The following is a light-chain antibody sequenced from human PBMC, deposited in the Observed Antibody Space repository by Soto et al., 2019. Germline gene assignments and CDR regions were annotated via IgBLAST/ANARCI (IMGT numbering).Light chain of an antibody. CDR2: WAS. V-gene: IGKV4-1*01. CDR3: QQYYSSPLT. J-gene: IGKJ4*01. Sequence: DIVMTQSPDSLAVSLGERATINCKSSQSVLCSSNNKNYLAWYQQKPGQPPKLLIYWASTREFGVPDRFSGSGSGTDFTLTISSLQAEDVAVYYCQQYYSSPLTFGGGTKVEIK. CDR1: QSVLCSSNNKNY.